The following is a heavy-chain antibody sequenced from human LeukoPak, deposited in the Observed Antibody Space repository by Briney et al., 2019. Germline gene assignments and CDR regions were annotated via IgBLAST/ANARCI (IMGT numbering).Heavy chain of an antibody. CDR3: ARKKWEPTSNDAFDI. D-gene: IGHD1-26*01. V-gene: IGHV3-23*01. J-gene: IGHJ3*02. CDR2: ISDSGHRT. Sequence: GGSLRLSCAASTLSFRNFAMSWVRLAPGKGLEWVSGISDSGHRTDYADSVEGRFTISRDNSKNTLYLQMDSLRAEDTALHYCARKKWEPTSNDAFDIWGQGTMVTVSS. CDR1: TLSFRNFA.